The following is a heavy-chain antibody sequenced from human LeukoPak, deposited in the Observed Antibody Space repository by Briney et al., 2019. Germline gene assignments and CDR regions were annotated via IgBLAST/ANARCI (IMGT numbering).Heavy chain of an antibody. Sequence: ASETLSLTCTVSVSSVSNYYWNWIRQPPGQGLEWLGHVSYSGGTIYNPSLNSRVTISLDTSKNQFSLNLNSVTAADTAVYYCARRVLMSSAGVPDTWLDPWGQGTLVTVSS. CDR3: ARRVLMSSAGVPDTWLDP. D-gene: IGHD3-10*01. CDR2: VSYSGGT. J-gene: IGHJ5*02. V-gene: IGHV4-59*08. CDR1: VSSVSNYY.